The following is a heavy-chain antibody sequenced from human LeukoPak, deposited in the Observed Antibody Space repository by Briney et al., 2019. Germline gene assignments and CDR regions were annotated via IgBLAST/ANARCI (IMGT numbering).Heavy chain of an antibody. Sequence: PGGSLRLSCAASGFTFSSYSMNWVRQAPGKGLEWVSYISPASSTIYYADSVKGRFTISRDNAKDSLFLQMNSLRDGDTAMYYCARRGSYSSLGYWGQGTLVTVSS. J-gene: IGHJ4*02. CDR1: GFTFSSYS. CDR2: ISPASSTI. CDR3: ARRGSYSSLGY. V-gene: IGHV3-48*02. D-gene: IGHD1-26*01.